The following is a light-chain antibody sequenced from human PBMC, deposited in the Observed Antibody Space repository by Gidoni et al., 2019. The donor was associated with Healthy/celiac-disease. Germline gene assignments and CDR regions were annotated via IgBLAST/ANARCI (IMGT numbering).Light chain of an antibody. V-gene: IGKV3-11*01. CDR1: QSVSSD. Sequence: IVLTQSPATLSLSPGERATLSCGASQSVSSDLAWYQQRPGQAPRLLISDASNRATGIPARFRGSGSGTDFTLTISSLEPEDFAVYYCQQRSNWPWTFXHXTKVEIK. J-gene: IGKJ1*01. CDR2: DAS. CDR3: QQRSNWPWT.